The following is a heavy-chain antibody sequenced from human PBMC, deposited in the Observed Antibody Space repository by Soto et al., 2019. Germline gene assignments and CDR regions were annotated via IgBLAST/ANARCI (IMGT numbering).Heavy chain of an antibody. CDR1: GGSISSGDYY. CDR3: ARVRVYGSGSWTFDY. D-gene: IGHD3-10*01. CDR2: IYYSGST. V-gene: IGHV4-30-4*01. J-gene: IGHJ4*02. Sequence: QVQLQESGPGLVKPSQTLSLTCTVSGGSISSGDYYWSWIRQPPGKGLEWIGYIYYSGSTYYNPSLKSRVTISVDTAKNQFSLKLSSVTAADTAVYYCARVRVYGSGSWTFDYWGQGTLVTVSS.